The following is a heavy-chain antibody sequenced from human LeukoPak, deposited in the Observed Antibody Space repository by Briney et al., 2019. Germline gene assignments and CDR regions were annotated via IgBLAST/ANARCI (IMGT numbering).Heavy chain of an antibody. V-gene: IGHV5-51*01. Sequence: GESLKISYKASGYNLVNFWIAWVRQMPGKGLEWMGIIYPVDSDTRYSPSFQGQVTISADKSINTAYLQWSSLKASDTAMYYCARRPVGSTWSVGYWGQGTLVTVSS. J-gene: IGHJ4*02. D-gene: IGHD1-26*01. CDR3: ARRPVGSTWSVGY. CDR2: IYPVDSDT. CDR1: GYNLVNFW.